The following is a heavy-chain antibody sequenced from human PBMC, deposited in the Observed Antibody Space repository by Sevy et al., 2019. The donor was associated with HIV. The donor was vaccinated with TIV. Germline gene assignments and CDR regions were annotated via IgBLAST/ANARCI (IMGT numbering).Heavy chain of an antibody. V-gene: IGHV1-18*01. CDR1: GFDFSSYG. CDR3: ASVPTYDYGSATYFDY. J-gene: IGHJ4*02. CDR2: IGIYNGNS. D-gene: IGHD3-10*01. Sequence: ASVKVSCKTSGFDFSSYGITWVRQAPGQGLEWMGWIGIYNGNSNSAQKLQGRVSMTTDTSTNTVYMELSNLRSDDTAVYYCASVPTYDYGSATYFDYWGQGTLVTVSS.